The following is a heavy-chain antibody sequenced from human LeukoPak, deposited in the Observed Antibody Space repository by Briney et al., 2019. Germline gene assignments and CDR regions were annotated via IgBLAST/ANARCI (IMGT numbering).Heavy chain of an antibody. D-gene: IGHD3-22*01. J-gene: IGHJ6*03. CDR3: AKVESSGYYSYYYYYYMDV. V-gene: IGHV3-20*04. Sequence: GGSLRLSCAASGSTFDEYGMTWVRQAPGKGLEWVSGVSRNGGSTGYADSVKGRFTISRDNAKNSLYLQMNSLRAEDTAVYYCAKVESSGYYSYYYYYYMDVWGKGTTVTASS. CDR1: GSTFDEYG. CDR2: VSRNGGST.